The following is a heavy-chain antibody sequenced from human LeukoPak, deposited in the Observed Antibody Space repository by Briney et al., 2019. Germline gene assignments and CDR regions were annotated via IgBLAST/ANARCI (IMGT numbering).Heavy chain of an antibody. Sequence: SETLSLTCTVSGGSISSYYWSWLRQPAGKGLEWIGRIYTSGSTNYNPSLKSRVTMSVDTSKNQFSLKLSSVTAADTAVYYCARGNCSSTSCYRAWYFDYWGQGTLVTVSS. J-gene: IGHJ4*02. CDR1: GGSISSYY. V-gene: IGHV4-4*07. D-gene: IGHD2-2*02. CDR3: ARGNCSSTSCYRAWYFDY. CDR2: IYTSGST.